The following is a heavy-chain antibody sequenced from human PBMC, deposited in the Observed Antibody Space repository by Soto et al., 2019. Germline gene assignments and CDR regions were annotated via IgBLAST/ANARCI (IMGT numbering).Heavy chain of an antibody. D-gene: IGHD2-2*01. CDR3: AKLRFCSSSSCHPYYMEA. J-gene: IGHJ6*03. CDR1: GFTFSTYA. CDR2: ISGSSYST. V-gene: IGHV3-23*01. Sequence: GGSLRLSCGASGFTFSTYAMNWVRQAPGKGLEWVSTISGSSYSTDYADSVKGRFTISRDNSRSTLSLQMNSLRAEDTAVYYCAKLRFCSSSSCHPYYMEAWGKGTTVTVSS.